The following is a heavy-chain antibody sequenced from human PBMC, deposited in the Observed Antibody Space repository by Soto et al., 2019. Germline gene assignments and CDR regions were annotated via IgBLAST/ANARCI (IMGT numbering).Heavy chain of an antibody. V-gene: IGHV1-18*01. J-gene: IGHJ4*02. CDR2: ISAYNGNT. D-gene: IGHD3-3*01. CDR3: ASGGDFCSGSDY. CDR1: GYTFTSYG. Sequence: ASVKVSCKASGYTFTSYGISWVRQAPGQGLEWMGWISAYNGNTNYAQKLQGRVTMTADTHTSTAYMELRSLRSADTAFYYCASGGDFCSGSDYWGQGTLVTVSS.